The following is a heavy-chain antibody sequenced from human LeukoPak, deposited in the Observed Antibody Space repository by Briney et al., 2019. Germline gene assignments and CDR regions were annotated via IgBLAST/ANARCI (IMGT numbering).Heavy chain of an antibody. CDR2: IKQDGSEK. CDR3: ARRRYSSSWYQDV. Sequence: PGGSLRLSCAASGFTFSSYWMSWVRQAPGKGLEWVANIKQDGSEKYYVDSVKGRFTISRDNAKNSLYLQMNSLRAEDTAGYYCARRRYSSSWYQDVWGQGTTVTVSS. V-gene: IGHV3-7*01. CDR1: GFTFSSYW. D-gene: IGHD6-13*01. J-gene: IGHJ6*02.